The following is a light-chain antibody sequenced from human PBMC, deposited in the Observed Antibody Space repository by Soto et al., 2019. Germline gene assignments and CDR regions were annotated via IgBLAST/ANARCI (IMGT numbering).Light chain of an antibody. CDR3: QQYDSSPWT. CDR1: QDIRSNY. Sequence: EILMTQSPATLSVSPGERATLSCRASQDIRSNYLAWYRQTPGQAPRLLIYGASKRASGIADRFSGSGSGTDFTLIISRLEPEDFALYYCQQYDSSPWTFGQGTKVEIK. J-gene: IGKJ1*01. V-gene: IGKV3-20*01. CDR2: GAS.